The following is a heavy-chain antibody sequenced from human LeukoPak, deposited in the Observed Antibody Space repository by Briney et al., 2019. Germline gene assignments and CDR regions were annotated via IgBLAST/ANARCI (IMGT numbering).Heavy chain of an antibody. CDR1: GGSISSYY. J-gene: IGHJ5*02. Sequence: PSETLSLTCTVSGGSISSYYWSWIRQPPGKGLEWIGYIYYSGSTNYNPSFKSRVTISVDTSKNQFSLTLSSVTAADTAVYYCARDADGWFDPWGQGTLVTVSS. CDR2: IYYSGST. V-gene: IGHV4-59*01. D-gene: IGHD5-24*01. CDR3: ARDADGWFDP.